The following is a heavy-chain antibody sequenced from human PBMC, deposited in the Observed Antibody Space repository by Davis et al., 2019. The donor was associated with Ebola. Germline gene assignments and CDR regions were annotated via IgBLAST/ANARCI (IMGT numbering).Heavy chain of an antibody. Sequence: GSLRLSCTVSGGSISSSSYYWGWIRQPPGKGLEWIGSIYYSGSTYYNPSLKSRVTISVDTSKNQFSLKLSSVTAADTAVYYCATQKYYYYGMDVWGQGTTVTVSS. J-gene: IGHJ6*02. V-gene: IGHV4-39*07. CDR2: IYYSGST. CDR3: ATQKYYYYGMDV. CDR1: GGSISSSSYY.